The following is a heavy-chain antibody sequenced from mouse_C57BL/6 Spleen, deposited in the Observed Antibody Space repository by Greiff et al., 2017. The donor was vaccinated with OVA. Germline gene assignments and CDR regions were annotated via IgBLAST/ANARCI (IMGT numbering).Heavy chain of an antibody. J-gene: IGHJ3*01. CDR2: IWTGGGT. V-gene: IGHV2-9-1*01. CDR3: ARGGGAIYDGYYGFAY. Sequence: VQLQQSGPGLVAPSQSLSITCTVSGFSLTSYAISWVRQPPGKGLEWLGVIWTGGGTNYNSALKSRLSISKDNSKSQVFLKMNSLQTDDTARYYCARGGGAIYDGYYGFAYWGQGTLVTVSA. CDR1: GFSLTSYA. D-gene: IGHD2-3*01.